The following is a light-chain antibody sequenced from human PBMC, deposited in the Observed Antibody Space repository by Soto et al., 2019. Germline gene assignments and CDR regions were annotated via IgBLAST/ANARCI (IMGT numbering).Light chain of an antibody. Sequence: AVQLTQSPSSLSASVGDRVTITCRARQGIRTDLGWYQQNQGKAPKVLIVGASTLQSGVPSRFSGSGAGTDCTRTISSLQPEDAATDYCLQDFSSPRTFGQGTKVDIK. J-gene: IGKJ1*01. CDR2: GAS. CDR3: LQDFSSPRT. CDR1: QGIRTD. V-gene: IGKV1-6*01.